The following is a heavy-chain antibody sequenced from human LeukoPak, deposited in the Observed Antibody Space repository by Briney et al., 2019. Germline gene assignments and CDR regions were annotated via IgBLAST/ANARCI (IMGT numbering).Heavy chain of an antibody. CDR1: GFTFDGYA. V-gene: IGHV3-9*01. Sequence: GGSLRLSCAASGFTFDGYAMHWVRQAPGKGLEWVSGISWNSGSIGYADSVKGRFTISRDNAKNSLYLQMNSLKAEDTALYYCAKGTQEDTYYYDSSGSPTDWGQGTLVTVSS. CDR3: AKGTQEDTYYYDSSGSPTD. D-gene: IGHD3-22*01. J-gene: IGHJ4*02. CDR2: ISWNSGSI.